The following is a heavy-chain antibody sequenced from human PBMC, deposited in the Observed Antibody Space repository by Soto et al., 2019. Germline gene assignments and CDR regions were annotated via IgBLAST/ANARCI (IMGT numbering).Heavy chain of an antibody. D-gene: IGHD3-9*01. J-gene: IGHJ6*02. CDR2: IYRSGGT. CDR1: GFTVSSNY. CDR3: QTGYYYYYGMDV. Sequence: GGSLRLSCAASGFTVSSNYMSWVRQAPGKGLEWVSGIYRSGGTYYADSVKGRSTISRDDSKNTLYLQINSLRAEDTAVYYCQTGYYYYYGMDVWGQGTPVTRLL. V-gene: IGHV3-66*01.